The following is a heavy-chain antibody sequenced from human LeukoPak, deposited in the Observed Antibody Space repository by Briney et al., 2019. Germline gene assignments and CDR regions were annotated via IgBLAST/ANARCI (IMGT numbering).Heavy chain of an antibody. Sequence: PGGSLRLSFAASGFTFSSYWMSWVRQAPGKGLEWVSVIFSGGRTYYADSVRGRFTISRDNLKNTVYLQMNSLRAEDTAVYYCARGGSGSYAYYFDYWGQGTLVTVSS. CDR2: IFSGGRT. CDR3: ARGGSGSYAYYFDY. D-gene: IGHD3-10*01. J-gene: IGHJ4*02. CDR1: GFTFSSYW. V-gene: IGHV3-53*01.